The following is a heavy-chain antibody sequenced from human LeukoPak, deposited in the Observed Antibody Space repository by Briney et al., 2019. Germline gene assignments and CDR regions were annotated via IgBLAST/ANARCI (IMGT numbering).Heavy chain of an antibody. V-gene: IGHV3-23*01. Sequence: GGSLSLSCAASGLTISTSPMNWVRLPPGPGLEWVSTSGTSGDTHYADSVKSRFTISRDNSKSTLSLQMANLRVEDTAVYYCATKTPGNYPYDYWGQGTLVTVSP. D-gene: IGHD3-22*01. CDR3: ATKTPGNYPYDY. J-gene: IGHJ4*02. CDR2: SGTSGDT. CDR1: GLTISTSP.